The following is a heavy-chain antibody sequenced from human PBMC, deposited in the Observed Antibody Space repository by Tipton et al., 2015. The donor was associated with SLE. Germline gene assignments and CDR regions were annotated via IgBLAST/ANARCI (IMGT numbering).Heavy chain of an antibody. J-gene: IGHJ3*02. Sequence: TLSLTCTVSGYSISSGYYWGWIRQPPGKGLEWIGSIYHSGSTYYNPSLKSRVTISGDTSKNQFSLKLSSVTAADTAVYYCARDYYGSGFDAFDIWGQGTMVTVSS. CDR1: GYSISSGYY. CDR3: ARDYYGSGFDAFDI. CDR2: IYHSGST. D-gene: IGHD3-10*01. V-gene: IGHV4-38-2*02.